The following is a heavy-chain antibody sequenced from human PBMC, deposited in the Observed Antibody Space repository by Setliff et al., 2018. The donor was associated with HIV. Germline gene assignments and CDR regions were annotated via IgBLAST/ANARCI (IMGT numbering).Heavy chain of an antibody. V-gene: IGHV4-59*01. D-gene: IGHD3-3*01. CDR2: IYYSGST. Sequence: SETLSLTCSVSGGSISGYYWNWVRQPPGKGLEWMGYIYYSGSTDYNPALKRRVTISLDTSKNQFSLKLSSVTAADTAVYYCARGAYYNFWSGYSAGGGSLGPWGQGTLVTVPQ. CDR3: ARGAYYNFWSGYSAGGGSLGP. J-gene: IGHJ5*02. CDR1: GGSISGYY.